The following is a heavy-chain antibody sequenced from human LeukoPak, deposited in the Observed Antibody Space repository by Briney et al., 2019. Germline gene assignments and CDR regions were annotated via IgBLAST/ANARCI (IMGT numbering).Heavy chain of an antibody. Sequence: ASVKVSCKASEYTFTGYYMHWVRQAPGQGLEWMGWINPNSGGTNYAQKFQGRVTMTRDTSISTAYMELSRPRSDDTAVYYCARAFSGYCSGGSCYGVPDYWGQGTLVTVSS. CDR1: EYTFTGYY. V-gene: IGHV1-2*02. J-gene: IGHJ4*02. D-gene: IGHD2-15*01. CDR3: ARAFSGYCSGGSCYGVPDY. CDR2: INPNSGGT.